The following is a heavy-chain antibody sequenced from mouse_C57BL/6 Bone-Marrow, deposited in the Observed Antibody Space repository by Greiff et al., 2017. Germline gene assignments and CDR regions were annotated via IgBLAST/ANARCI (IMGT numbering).Heavy chain of an antibody. CDR3: ARDDGYVYWYFDV. CDR1: GYTFTSYW. D-gene: IGHD2-3*01. Sequence: VQLQQPGAELVKPGASVKLSCKASGYTFTSYWMQWVKQRPGQGLEWIGEIDPSDSYTNYNQKFKGKATLTVDTSSSTAYMQLSSLTSEDSAVYYCARDDGYVYWYFDVGGTGTTVTVSS. J-gene: IGHJ1*03. CDR2: IDPSDSYT. V-gene: IGHV1-50*01.